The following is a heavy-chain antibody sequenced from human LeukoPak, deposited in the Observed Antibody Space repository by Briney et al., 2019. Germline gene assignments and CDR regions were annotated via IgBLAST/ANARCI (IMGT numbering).Heavy chain of an antibody. CDR2: FDPEDGET. Sequence: GASVKVSCKVSGYTLTELSMHWVRQAPGKGLEWMGGFDPEDGETIYAQKFQGRVTMTEDTSTDTAYMELSSLRSEDTAVYYCAREPRYCSGGSCYLGAFDIWGQGTMVTVSS. V-gene: IGHV1-24*01. CDR1: GYTLTELS. D-gene: IGHD2-15*01. J-gene: IGHJ3*02. CDR3: AREPRYCSGGSCYLGAFDI.